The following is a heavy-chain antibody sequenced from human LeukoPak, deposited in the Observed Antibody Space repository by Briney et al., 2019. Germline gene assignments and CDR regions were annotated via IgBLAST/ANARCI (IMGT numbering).Heavy chain of an antibody. J-gene: IGHJ6*03. CDR3: ARLGDYAPSYYYYMDV. Sequence: PGGSLRLSCAASGFTFDDYGISWVRQAPGKGLEWVSGINWNGGSTGYADSVNGRFTISRDNAKNSLYLQMNSLRAEDTALYYCARLGDYAPSYYYYMDVWGKGTTVTVSS. V-gene: IGHV3-20*04. CDR1: GFTFDDYG. CDR2: INWNGGST. D-gene: IGHD4-17*01.